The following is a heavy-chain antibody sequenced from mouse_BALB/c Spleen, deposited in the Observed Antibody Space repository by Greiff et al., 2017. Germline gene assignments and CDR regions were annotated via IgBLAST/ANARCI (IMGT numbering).Heavy chain of an antibody. CDR2: ISDGGSYT. D-gene: IGHD1-1*01. CDR1: GFTFSDYY. V-gene: IGHV5-4*02. Sequence: EVQGVESGGGLVKPGGSLKLSCAASGFTFSDYYMYWVRQTPEKRLEWVATISDGGSYTYYPDSVKGRFTISRDNAKNNLYLQMSSLKSEDTAMYYCASGNYYGSSRGFDYWGQGTTLTVSS. CDR3: ASGNYYGSSRGFDY. J-gene: IGHJ2*01.